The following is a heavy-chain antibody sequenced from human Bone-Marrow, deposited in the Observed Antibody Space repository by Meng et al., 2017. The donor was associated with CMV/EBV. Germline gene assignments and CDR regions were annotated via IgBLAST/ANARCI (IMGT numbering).Heavy chain of an antibody. CDR2: ISGSGGST. J-gene: IGHJ4*02. Sequence: GGSLRLSCAASGFTFSSYSMNWVRQAPGKGLEWVSAISGSGGSTYYADSVKGRFTISRDNSNNTLYLQMNSLRAEDTAVYYCAKDLSGFLVVPAAAYWGQGTLVTVSS. CDR3: AKDLSGFLVVPAAAY. CDR1: GFTFSSYS. D-gene: IGHD2-2*01. V-gene: IGHV3-23*01.